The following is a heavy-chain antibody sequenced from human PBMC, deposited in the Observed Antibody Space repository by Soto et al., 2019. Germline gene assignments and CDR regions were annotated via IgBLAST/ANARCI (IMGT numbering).Heavy chain of an antibody. CDR3: IQSRCGGDCLQSYASHYYYGMDV. V-gene: IGHV2-5*02. CDR2: IYWDNDK. CDR1: GFSLSTSGVG. J-gene: IGHJ6*04. D-gene: IGHD2-21*02. Sequence: QITLKESGPTLVKPTQTLTLTCTFSGFSLSTSGVGVGWFRQPPGKALAWLGLIYWDNDKRYSQSLRSRLTISKETTKNTVVLTMTNMDPVETATYYCIQSRCGGDCLQSYASHYYYGMDVWGKGTTVTVSS.